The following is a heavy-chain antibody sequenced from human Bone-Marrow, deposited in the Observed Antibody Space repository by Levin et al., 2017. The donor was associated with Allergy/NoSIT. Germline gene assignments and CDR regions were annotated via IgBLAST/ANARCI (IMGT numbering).Heavy chain of an antibody. D-gene: IGHD3/OR15-3a*01. CDR1: GITFGDFP. CDR3: AAPQHNFWTGYYFH. Sequence: GESLKISCTASGITFGDFPMSWVRQAPGKGLEWVGFIRSKVYGGTPEYAAAVKGRFTISIDDSKNIAFLQMDSLKTDDTAGYYCAAPQHNFWTGYYFHWGHGTLVTVSS. V-gene: IGHV3-49*04. CDR2: IRSKVYGGTP. J-gene: IGHJ4*01.